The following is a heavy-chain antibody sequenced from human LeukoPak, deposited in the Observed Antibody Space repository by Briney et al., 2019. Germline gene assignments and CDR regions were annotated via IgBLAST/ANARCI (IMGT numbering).Heavy chain of an antibody. CDR1: GFTFSSYA. CDR2: IKQDGSEK. CDR3: ARDASSGSSLPSFDY. J-gene: IGHJ4*02. Sequence: PGGSLRLSCAASGFTFSSYAMSWVRQAPGKGLEWVANIKQDGSEKYYVDSVKGQFTISRDNAKNSLYLQMNSLRAEDTAVYYCARDASSGSSLPSFDYWGQGTLVTVSS. V-gene: IGHV3-7*01. D-gene: IGHD3-22*01.